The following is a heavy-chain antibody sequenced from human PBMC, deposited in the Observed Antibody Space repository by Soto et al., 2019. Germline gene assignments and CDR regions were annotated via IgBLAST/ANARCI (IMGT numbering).Heavy chain of an antibody. CDR2: ISDDGTRN. CDR3: AKSYPPDDYGDYPDS. CDR1: GFIFNNYG. D-gene: IGHD4-17*01. V-gene: IGHV3-30*18. J-gene: IGHJ5*01. Sequence: QAQLVESGGGAVQPGTSLRLSCAASGFIFNNYGMNWVRQAPGKGLEWVAVISDDGTRNYYADSVKGRFTISRDNSRKTLFLEMNSLRPEDTAVYYCAKSYPPDDYGDYPDSCGQGTLVTVSS.